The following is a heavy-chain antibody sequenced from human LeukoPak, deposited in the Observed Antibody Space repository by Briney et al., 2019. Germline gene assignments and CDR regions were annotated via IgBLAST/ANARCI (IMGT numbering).Heavy chain of an antibody. D-gene: IGHD5-12*01. Sequence: GGSLRPSCAASGFTFSGYWMSWVRQAPGKGLEGVANIKQDGSEKYYVDSVKGRFTISRDNAKTSLYLQMNSLRAEDTAVYYCAREPWGYSGSSDHWGQGTLVTVSS. CDR3: AREPWGYSGSSDH. V-gene: IGHV3-7*03. CDR1: GFTFSGYW. CDR2: IKQDGSEK. J-gene: IGHJ5*02.